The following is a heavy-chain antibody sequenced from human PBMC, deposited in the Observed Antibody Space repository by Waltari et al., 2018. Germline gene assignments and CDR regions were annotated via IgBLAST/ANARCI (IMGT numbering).Heavy chain of an antibody. CDR1: GGSFSGSY. Sequence: QEQLQQWGAGLLKPSETLSLTCGVYGGSFSGSYWSWIRQSPGKGLEWIGGIAPSEVTTYNPSLNRRGTIFVDMSKKQFSVKLTSVTAADTAMYYCARGDYYYDSSTSWGQGALVTVSS. D-gene: IGHD3-22*01. CDR3: ARGDYYYDSSTS. V-gene: IGHV4-34*01. CDR2: IAPSEVT. J-gene: IGHJ5*02.